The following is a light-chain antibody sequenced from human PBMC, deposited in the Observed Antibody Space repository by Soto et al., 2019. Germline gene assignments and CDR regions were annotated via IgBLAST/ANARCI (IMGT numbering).Light chain of an antibody. Sequence: DIVMTQSPLSLPVTPGEPASISCRSSQSLLYSNGNNYLDWYVQKPGQSPQLLIYLASSRASGVPDRFSGGGSGTDFTLKISRVEAEDVGVYYCMQPLQTPYTFGQGTKLEIK. CDR3: MQPLQTPYT. J-gene: IGKJ2*01. CDR2: LAS. CDR1: QSLLYSNGNNY. V-gene: IGKV2-28*01.